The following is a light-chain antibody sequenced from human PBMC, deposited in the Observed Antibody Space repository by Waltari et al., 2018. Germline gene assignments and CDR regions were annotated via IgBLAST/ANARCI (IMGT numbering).Light chain of an antibody. Sequence: SVLNQALAASGTPGPRVTISCSGSGSHLGSRPAKWYQQLPGMAPKLLIYSDNQRPSGVPARFSGSKSGTSASLAISGLQSGDETVYFCAAWDDSLRNMVFGGGTKLTVL. CDR1: GSHLGSRP. CDR2: SDN. CDR3: AAWDDSLRNMV. V-gene: IGLV1-44*01. J-gene: IGLJ3*02.